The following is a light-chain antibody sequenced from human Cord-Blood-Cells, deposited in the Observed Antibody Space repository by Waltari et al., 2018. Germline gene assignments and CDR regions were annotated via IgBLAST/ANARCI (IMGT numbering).Light chain of an antibody. CDR3: QQYGSSRTWT. J-gene: IGKJ1*01. Sequence: IVLTQSPVTLSLSPGERATLSCRASQSVSSSYLAWYQQKPGQAPRLLIYGASSRATGIPDRFSGSGSGTDFTLTISRLEPEDFAVYYCQQYGSSRTWTFGQGTKVEIK. V-gene: IGKV3-20*01. CDR2: GAS. CDR1: QSVSSSY.